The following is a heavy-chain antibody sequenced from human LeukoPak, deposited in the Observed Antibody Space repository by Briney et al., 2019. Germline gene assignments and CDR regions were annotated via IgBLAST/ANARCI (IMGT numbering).Heavy chain of an antibody. Sequence: ASVKVSCKASGYPFTSYGLTWVRQTPGQGLQWMGWIAAYNGATNYAQIFQGRISMTTDTSTNTGYMELRSLTSDDAAVYYCAREDSNSENFWGQGTLVTVSS. D-gene: IGHD2/OR15-2a*01. J-gene: IGHJ4*02. CDR2: IAAYNGAT. CDR3: AREDSNSENF. V-gene: IGHV1-18*01. CDR1: GYPFTSYG.